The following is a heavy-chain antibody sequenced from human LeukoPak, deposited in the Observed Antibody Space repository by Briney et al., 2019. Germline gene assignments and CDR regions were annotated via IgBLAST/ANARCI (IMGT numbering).Heavy chain of an antibody. D-gene: IGHD1-26*01. CDR3: ARGVGRFSSNLDY. Sequence: PSETLSLTCSVSGGSIGSSNYSWGWIRQPPGKGLEWIGSVHSSGSTFSNPSLKSRVTLSVDTSKNQFSLRMTSVTAADTALYYCARGVGRFSSNLDYWGQGTLLTVSS. J-gene: IGHJ4*02. CDR2: VHSSGST. V-gene: IGHV4-39*07. CDR1: GGSIGSSNYS.